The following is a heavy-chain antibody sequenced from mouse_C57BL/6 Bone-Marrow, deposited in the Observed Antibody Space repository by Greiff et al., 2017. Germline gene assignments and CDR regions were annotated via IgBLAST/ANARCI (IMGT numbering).Heavy chain of an antibody. CDR1: GYTFTNYC. J-gene: IGHJ1*03. V-gene: IGHV1-63*01. CDR3: ARSREGYFDV. Sequence: VQLQQSGAELVRPGTSVKMSCKASGYTFTNYCIGWAKQRPGHGLEWIGDIYPGGGYTNYNEKFKGKATLTADKSSSTAYMQFSSLTSEDSAIYYCARSREGYFDVWGTGTSVTVSS. CDR2: IYPGGGYT.